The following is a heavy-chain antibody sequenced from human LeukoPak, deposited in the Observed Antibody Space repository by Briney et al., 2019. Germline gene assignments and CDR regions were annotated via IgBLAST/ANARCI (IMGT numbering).Heavy chain of an antibody. J-gene: IGHJ4*02. V-gene: IGHV3-23*01. Sequence: PGGSLRLSCAASGFTFSSYVMSWVRQAPGKGLEWVSSISGSAGSTYYTDSVKGRFAISRDNSKNTLYLQMNSLRDEDTAVHYCAKDQQWLEYFDYWGQGILVTVSS. CDR3: AKDQQWLEYFDY. CDR2: ISGSAGST. CDR1: GFTFSSYV. D-gene: IGHD6-19*01.